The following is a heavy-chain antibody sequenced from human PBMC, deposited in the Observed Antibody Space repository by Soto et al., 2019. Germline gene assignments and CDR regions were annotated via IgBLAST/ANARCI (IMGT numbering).Heavy chain of an antibody. CDR3: AKVLQLERRAHFDY. CDR1: GFTFSSYA. Sequence: HPGGSLRLSCAASGFTFSSYAMSWVRQAPGKGLEWVSAISGSGGSTYYADSVKGRFTISRDNSKNTLYLQMNSLRAEDTAVYYCAKVLQLERRAHFDYWGQGTLVTVSS. J-gene: IGHJ4*02. CDR2: ISGSGGST. V-gene: IGHV3-23*01. D-gene: IGHD1-1*01.